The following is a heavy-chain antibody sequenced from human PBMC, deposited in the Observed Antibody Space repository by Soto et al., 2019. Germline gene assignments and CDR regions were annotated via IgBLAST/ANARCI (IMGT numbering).Heavy chain of an antibody. V-gene: IGHV1-8*01. CDR2: VNPNNGDT. D-gene: IGHD3-10*01. J-gene: IGHJ4*02. Sequence: QVQLVQSGAELKKPGASVKVSCKASGYTFSNYDMNWVRQATGQGPEWIGWVNPNNGDTGYAQKFQGRVTLTTESSTTTAYMELPRLRSEDTAIYYCAKVSRKGSAIDFDYWGQGTLITVSS. CDR3: AKVSRKGSAIDFDY. CDR1: GYTFSNYD.